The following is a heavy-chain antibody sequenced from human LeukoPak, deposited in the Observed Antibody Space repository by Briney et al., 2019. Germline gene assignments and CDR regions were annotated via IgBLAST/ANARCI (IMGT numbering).Heavy chain of an antibody. D-gene: IGHD5-18*01. CDR3: AKEQQLWLLGYFDY. CDR2: TAGADDVI. J-gene: IGHJ4*02. V-gene: IGHV3-23*01. CDR1: GLTFSDSR. Sequence: GGSLRLSCAVSGLTFSDSRMIWVRQAPEKRLEWVAVTAGADDVIQYADSVKGRFTISTDNSKNTVYLQMNSLRAEDTALYFCAKEQQLWLLGYFDYWGQGALVTVSS.